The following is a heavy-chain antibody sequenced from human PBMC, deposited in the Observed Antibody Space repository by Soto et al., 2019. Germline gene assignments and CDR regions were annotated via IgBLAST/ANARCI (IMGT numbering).Heavy chain of an antibody. CDR2: INHSGST. CDR3: ARAALGYCSSTSCYRGVYYYYYGMDV. D-gene: IGHD2-2*02. CDR1: GGSFSGYY. V-gene: IGHV4-34*01. Sequence: SETLSLTCAVYGGSFSGYYWSWIRQPPGKGLEWIGEINHSGSTNYNPSLKSRVTISVDTSKNQFSLKLSSVTAADTAVYYCARAALGYCSSTSCYRGVYYYYYGMDVWGQGTTVTVS. J-gene: IGHJ6*02.